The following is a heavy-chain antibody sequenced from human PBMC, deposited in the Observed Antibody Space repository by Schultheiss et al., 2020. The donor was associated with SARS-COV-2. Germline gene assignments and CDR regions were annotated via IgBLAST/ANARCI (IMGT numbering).Heavy chain of an antibody. J-gene: IGHJ4*02. Sequence: ASVKVSCKASGYTFTSYYMHWVRQAPGQGLEWMGIINPSGGSTSYAQKFQGRVTMTRNTSISTAYMELSSLRSEDTAVYYCARENPGYSSSNVGTASFDYWGQGTLVTVSS. CDR1: GYTFTSYY. CDR2: INPSGGST. CDR3: ARENPGYSSSNVGTASFDY. V-gene: IGHV1-46*01. D-gene: IGHD6-13*01.